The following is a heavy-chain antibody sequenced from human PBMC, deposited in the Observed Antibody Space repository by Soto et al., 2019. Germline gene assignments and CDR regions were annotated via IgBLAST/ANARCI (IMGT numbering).Heavy chain of an antibody. CDR2: INPNSGNT. CDR3: ARTLYGDNVDY. J-gene: IGHJ4*02. CDR1: GYTFTGYY. Sequence: GASVKGSCKASGYTFTGYYMHWARQAPGQGLEWMGWINPNSGNTGYAQKFQGRVTMTRNTSISTAYMELSSLRSEDTAVYYCARTLYGDNVDYWGQGTLVTVSS. V-gene: IGHV1-8*02. D-gene: IGHD4-17*01.